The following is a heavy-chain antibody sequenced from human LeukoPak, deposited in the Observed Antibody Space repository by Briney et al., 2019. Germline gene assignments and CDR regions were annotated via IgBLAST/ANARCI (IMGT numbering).Heavy chain of an antibody. V-gene: IGHV3-33*08. Sequence: GGSLRLSCAASGFTFSSYAMSWVRQAPGKGLEWVAVIWYDGSNKYYADSVKGRFTISRDNSKNTLYLQMNSLRAEDTAVYYCARDWPGKLLDYWGQGTLVTVST. CDR2: IWYDGSNK. J-gene: IGHJ4*02. D-gene: IGHD1-26*01. CDR3: ARDWPGKLLDY. CDR1: GFTFSSYA.